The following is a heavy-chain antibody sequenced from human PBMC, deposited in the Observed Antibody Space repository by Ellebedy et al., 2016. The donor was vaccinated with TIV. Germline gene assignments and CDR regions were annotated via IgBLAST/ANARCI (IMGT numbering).Heavy chain of an antibody. D-gene: IGHD3/OR15-3a*01. V-gene: IGHV4-34*01. CDR1: GESFSGFY. J-gene: IGHJ4*02. Sequence: SETLSLXXAVYGESFSGFYWTWIRQPPGKGLEWIGEINHSGSTNYNPSLKSRVVMSVDTSKNQFSLKLTSVTAADTAAYYCARRTSGGIDSWGQGMLVTVSS. CDR2: INHSGST. CDR3: ARRTSGGIDS.